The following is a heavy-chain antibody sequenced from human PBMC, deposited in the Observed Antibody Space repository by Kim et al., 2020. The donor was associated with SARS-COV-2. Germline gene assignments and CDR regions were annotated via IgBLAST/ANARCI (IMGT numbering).Heavy chain of an antibody. J-gene: IGHJ5*02. CDR2: INPNSGGT. D-gene: IGHD6-13*01. V-gene: IGHV1-2*02. CDR1: GYTFTGYY. Sequence: ASVKVSCKASGYTFTGYYMHWVRQAPGQGLEWMGWINPNSGGTNYAQKFQGRVTMTRDTSISTAYMELSRLRSDDTAVYYCARGAYSSSWYRYPDPWGQGTLVTVSS. CDR3: ARGAYSSSWYRYPDP.